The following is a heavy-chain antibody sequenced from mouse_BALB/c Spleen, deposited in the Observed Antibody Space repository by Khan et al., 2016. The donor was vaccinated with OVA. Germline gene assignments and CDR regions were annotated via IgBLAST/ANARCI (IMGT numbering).Heavy chain of an antibody. Sequence: QVQLMQSGAELARPGASVKMSCKTSGYTFTSYTIYWIKLRPGQGLEWIGYINPSNGYSNSNQKFKDKVTFTADKSSTTAYMQMSILTSDESAVYNCVRYCAYHMNDGWFAYWGLGTLVTVSA. J-gene: IGHJ3*01. D-gene: IGHD2-12*01. CDR3: VRYCAYHMNDGWFAY. V-gene: IGHV1-4*01. CDR1: GYTFTSYT. CDR2: INPSNGYS.